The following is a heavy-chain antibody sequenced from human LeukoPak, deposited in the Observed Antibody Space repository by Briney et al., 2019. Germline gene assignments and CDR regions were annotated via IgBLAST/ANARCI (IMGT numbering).Heavy chain of an antibody. V-gene: IGHV4-34*01. Sequence: SETLSLTCAVYGGSFSGYYWSWIRQPPGKGLEWIGEINHSGSTDYNPSLKSRVTISVGTSKNQFSLKLSSVTAADTAVYYCASRGGGYSYGSRIDYWGQGTLVTVSS. J-gene: IGHJ4*02. CDR1: GGSFSGYY. D-gene: IGHD5-18*01. CDR3: ASRGGGYSYGSRIDY. CDR2: INHSGST.